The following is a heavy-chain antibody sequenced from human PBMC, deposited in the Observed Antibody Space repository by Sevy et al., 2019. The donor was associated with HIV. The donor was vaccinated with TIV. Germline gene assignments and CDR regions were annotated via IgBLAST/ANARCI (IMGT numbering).Heavy chain of an antibody. J-gene: IGHJ4*02. Sequence: ASVKVSCKTSGYRFLSYGISWMRQAPGQGLEWMGWISPNDGKTNYPQNLRDRVTLTTDTSTATAYMELRSLTSDDTAVYFCARDWPVVITDYWGQGTLVTVSS. CDR3: ARDWPVVITDY. V-gene: IGHV1-18*01. CDR2: ISPNDGKT. CDR1: GYRFLSYG. D-gene: IGHD3-22*01.